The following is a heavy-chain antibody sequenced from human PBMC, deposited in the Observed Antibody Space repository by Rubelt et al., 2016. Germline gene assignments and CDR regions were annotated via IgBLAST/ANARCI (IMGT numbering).Heavy chain of an antibody. Sequence: RGLEWMGWMNPNSGNTGYAQKFLGRVTMTRNTSISTAYMELSSLRSEDAAVYYCARAAAGTDYWGQGTLVTVSS. J-gene: IGHJ4*02. CDR2: MNPNSGNT. D-gene: IGHD6-13*01. CDR3: ARAAAGTDY. V-gene: IGHV1-8*01.